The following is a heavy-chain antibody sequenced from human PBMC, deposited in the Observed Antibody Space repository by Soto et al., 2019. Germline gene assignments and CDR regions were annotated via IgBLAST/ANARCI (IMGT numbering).Heavy chain of an antibody. V-gene: IGHV3-30*18. CDR1: GFTFSSYG. CDR3: AKDLGYCSGGSCYYYGMDV. J-gene: IGHJ6*02. CDR2: ISYDGSNK. Sequence: GGSLRLSCAASGFTFSSYGMHWVRQAPGKGLEWVAVISYDGSNKYYADSVKGRFTISRDNSKNTLYLQMNSLRAEDTAVYYCAKDLGYCSGGSCYYYGMDVWGQGTTVTVSS. D-gene: IGHD2-15*01.